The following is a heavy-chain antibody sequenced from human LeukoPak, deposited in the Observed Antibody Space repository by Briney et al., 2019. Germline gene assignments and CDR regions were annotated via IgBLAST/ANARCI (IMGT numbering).Heavy chain of an antibody. CDR2: IRYDGSNK. V-gene: IGHV3-30*02. CDR3: AKDVLNSYYFDY. Sequence: GESLRLSCAASGFTFSSYGMHWVRQAPGKGLEWVAFIRYDGSNKYYADSVKGRFIISRDNSKNTLYLQMNSLRAEDTAVYYCAKDVLNSYYFDYWGQGTLVTVSS. D-gene: IGHD3-10*02. CDR1: GFTFSSYG. J-gene: IGHJ4*02.